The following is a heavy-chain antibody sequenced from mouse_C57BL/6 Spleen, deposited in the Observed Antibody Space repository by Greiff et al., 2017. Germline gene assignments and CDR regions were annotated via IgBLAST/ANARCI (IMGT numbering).Heavy chain of an antibody. CDR3: ASGGEGRCDFGC. V-gene: IGHV1-52*01. Sequence: QVQLKQPGAELVRPGSSVKLSCKASGYTFTSYWMHWVKQRPIQGLEWIGYIDPSDSETNYNQKFKDKATLTVDKSSSTAFMQLSSLTSEDAAVYYCASGGEGRCDFGCWGQGTTLTVAT. J-gene: IGHJ2*01. CDR1: GYTFTSYW. CDR2: IDPSDSET. D-gene: IGHD1-1*02.